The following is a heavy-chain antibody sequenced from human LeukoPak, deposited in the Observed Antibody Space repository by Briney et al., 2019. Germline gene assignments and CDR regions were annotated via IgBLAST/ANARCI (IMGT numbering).Heavy chain of an antibody. D-gene: IGHD6-13*01. CDR2: INHSGST. CDR1: GGSFSGYY. V-gene: IGHV4-34*01. J-gene: IGHJ4*02. CDR3: ARAGRFTAAAGY. Sequence: SETLSLTCAVYGGSFSGYYWSWIRQPPGEGLEWIGEINHSGSTNYNPSLKSRVTISVDTSKNQFSLKLSSVTAADTAVYYCARAGRFTAAAGYWGQGTLVTVSS.